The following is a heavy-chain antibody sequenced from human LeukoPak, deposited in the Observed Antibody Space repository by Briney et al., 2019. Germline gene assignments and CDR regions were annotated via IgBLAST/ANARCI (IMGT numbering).Heavy chain of an antibody. Sequence: QPGRSLRLSCAASGFTFDDYAMHWVRQAPGKGLEWVSGISWNSGSIGYADSVKGRFTISRDNAKNSLYLQMNSLRAEDTALYYCAKSVYSYGPVSRYSLLPTRTTTKAFDIWGQGTMVTVSS. CDR3: AKSVYSYGPVSRYSLLPTRTTTKAFDI. J-gene: IGHJ3*02. CDR1: GFTFDDYA. V-gene: IGHV3-9*01. CDR2: ISWNSGSI. D-gene: IGHD5-18*01.